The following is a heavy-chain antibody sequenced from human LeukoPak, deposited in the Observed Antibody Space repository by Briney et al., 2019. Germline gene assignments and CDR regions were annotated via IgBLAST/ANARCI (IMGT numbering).Heavy chain of an antibody. J-gene: IGHJ4*02. CDR2: ITGSGGRP. D-gene: IGHD2-2*01. Sequence: GGSLRLSCAASGFTFSSYAMSWVRQAPGKGLEWVSSITGSGGRPYYADSVKGRFTISRDNSKNALYLQMNSLRGEDTALYYCAKRYCSSSTCEAVPSSRFDYWGQGTPVTVSS. CDR3: AKRYCSSSTCEAVPSSRFDY. V-gene: IGHV3-23*01. CDR1: GFTFSSYA.